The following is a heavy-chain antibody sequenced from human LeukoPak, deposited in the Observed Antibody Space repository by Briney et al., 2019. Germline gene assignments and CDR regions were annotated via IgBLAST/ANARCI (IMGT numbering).Heavy chain of an antibody. D-gene: IGHD2-15*01. CDR1: GFTFSIYG. CDR2: ISYDGSNK. Sequence: GGSLRLSCAASGFTFSIYGMHWVRQAPGKGLECVAVISYDGSNKYYADSVKGRFTISRDNSKNTLYLQMNSLRAEDTAVYYCAKDQDIVVVVAADWGQGTLVTVSS. J-gene: IGHJ4*02. V-gene: IGHV3-30*18. CDR3: AKDQDIVVVVAAD.